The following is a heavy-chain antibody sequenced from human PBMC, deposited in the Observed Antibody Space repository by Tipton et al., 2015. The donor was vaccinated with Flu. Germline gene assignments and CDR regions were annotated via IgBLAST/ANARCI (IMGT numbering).Heavy chain of an antibody. V-gene: IGHV3-7*03. CDR3: AKEARGTLGRELDY. J-gene: IGHJ4*02. Sequence: GSLRLSCATSGFTFTNYWMSWIRQAPRKGLEWVAHISQDGNDKYYVDSVKGRFTISRDNAKKSLSLQMNSLRAEGTAVYYCAKEARGTLGRELDYWGQGTLVAVSS. D-gene: IGHD1-26*01. CDR2: ISQDGNDK. CDR1: GFTFTNYW.